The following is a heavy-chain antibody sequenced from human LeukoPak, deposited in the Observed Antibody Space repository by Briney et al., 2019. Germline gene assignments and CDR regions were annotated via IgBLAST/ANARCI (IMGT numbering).Heavy chain of an antibody. J-gene: IGHJ4*02. CDR1: GGSISSYY. V-gene: IGHV4-59*01. D-gene: IGHD5-24*01. Sequence: SETLSLTXTVSGGSISSYYWSWIWQPPGKGLEWIGYIYYSGSTNYNPSLKSRVTISVDTSKNQFSLKLSSVTAAGTAVYYCARVVWLQFFDYWGQGTLVTVSS. CDR3: ARVVWLQFFDY. CDR2: IYYSGST.